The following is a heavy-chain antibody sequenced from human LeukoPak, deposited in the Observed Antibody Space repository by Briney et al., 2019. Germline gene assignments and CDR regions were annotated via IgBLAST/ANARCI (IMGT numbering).Heavy chain of an antibody. D-gene: IGHD2-2*01. Sequence: SETLSLTCAVSGYSISSNHWWGWIRQPPGKGLEWIGYIFYAGNTYYNPSLKSRVTILVDTSKNQFSLKLSSVTAADTAVYYCARGSTRPDYWGQGTLVTVSS. J-gene: IGHJ4*02. CDR1: GYSISSNHW. CDR2: IFYAGNT. V-gene: IGHV4-28*03. CDR3: ARGSTRPDY.